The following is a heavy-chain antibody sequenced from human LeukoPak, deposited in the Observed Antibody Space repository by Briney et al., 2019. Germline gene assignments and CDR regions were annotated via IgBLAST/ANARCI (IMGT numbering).Heavy chain of an antibody. D-gene: IGHD3-22*01. CDR1: GYTFTSYD. J-gene: IGHJ4*02. Sequence: ASVKVSCKASGYTFTSYDINWVRQATGQGLEWMGWMNPNSGNTGYGQKFQGRVTMTRNTSISTAYMELSSLRSEDTAVYYCARVPRYYDSSGYYSFDYWGQGTLVTVSS. CDR2: MNPNSGNT. V-gene: IGHV1-8*01. CDR3: ARVPRYYDSSGYYSFDY.